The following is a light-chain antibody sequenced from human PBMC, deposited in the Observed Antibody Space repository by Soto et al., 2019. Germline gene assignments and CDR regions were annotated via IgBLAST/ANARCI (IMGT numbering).Light chain of an antibody. CDR1: SSDVGAYSY. Sequence: QSVLTQPASVSGSPGQSIAISCTGTSSDVGAYSYVSWYQQHPGKAPKLMIYEVSNRPSGVSDRFSGSKSGNTASLTISGLQAEDEADYYCNSYTSSSTQVFGTGTKVTVL. J-gene: IGLJ1*01. V-gene: IGLV2-14*01. CDR3: NSYTSSSTQV. CDR2: EVS.